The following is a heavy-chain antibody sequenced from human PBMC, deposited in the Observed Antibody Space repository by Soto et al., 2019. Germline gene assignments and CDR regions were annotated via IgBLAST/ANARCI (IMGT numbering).Heavy chain of an antibody. CDR2: MYHTGTS. J-gene: IGHJ4*02. CDR3: ARRAGDGDSHFDY. CDR1: DDSITKYY. Sequence: SETLSLTCTVSDDSITKYYWSWIRQPPGQGLEWVGYMYHTGTSTYNPSLKSRVAMSMDTSKRQISLKLSSVTAADTAVYYCARRAGDGDSHFDYWGQGTLVTVSS. V-gene: IGHV4-59*08. D-gene: IGHD4-17*01.